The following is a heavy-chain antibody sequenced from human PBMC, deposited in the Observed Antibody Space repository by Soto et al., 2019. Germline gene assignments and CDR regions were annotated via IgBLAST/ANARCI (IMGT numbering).Heavy chain of an antibody. J-gene: IGHJ4*02. V-gene: IGHV1-69*12. CDR3: TRDKGKGISTRHFEY. CDR1: GGTFSSYG. Sequence: QVQLVQSGAEVKKPGSPVKVSCKASGGTFSSYGFSWVRQAPGQGLEWMGVIIPIFGTTNYAQKFQGRVTFPADESTSTVYMGMSSLTSEDTAVYYCTRDKGKGISTRHFEYWGQGPLVTVSS. CDR2: IIPIFGTT.